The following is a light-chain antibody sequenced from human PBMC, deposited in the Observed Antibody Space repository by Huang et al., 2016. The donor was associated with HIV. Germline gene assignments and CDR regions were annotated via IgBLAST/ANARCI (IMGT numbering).Light chain of an antibody. J-gene: IGKJ4*01. V-gene: IGKV3-11*01. Sequence: EIVLTQSPATLSLSPGERATLSCRASQSVCRDLSWYQQKPGQAPRLLIYDASNRATGIPARFSGSGSGTDFTLTISNLQSEDFAVYYCQQRSAWPLTFGGGTKVEI. CDR3: QQRSAWPLT. CDR2: DAS. CDR1: QSVCRD.